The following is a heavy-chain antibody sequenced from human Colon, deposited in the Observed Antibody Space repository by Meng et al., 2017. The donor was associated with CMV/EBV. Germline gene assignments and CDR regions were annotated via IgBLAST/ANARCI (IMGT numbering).Heavy chain of an antibody. CDR2: TSDDESNK. CDR1: GFTFSSQG. D-gene: IGHD6-13*01. Sequence: SCDSSGFTFSSQGMHWVRQAPGKGLEWVAATSDDESNKYYADSVKGRFTISRDNSKNTLYLQMNSLRAEDTALYYCAKDSKGSRRFDSWGQGTLVTVSS. V-gene: IGHV3-30*18. CDR3: AKDSKGSRRFDS. J-gene: IGHJ4*02.